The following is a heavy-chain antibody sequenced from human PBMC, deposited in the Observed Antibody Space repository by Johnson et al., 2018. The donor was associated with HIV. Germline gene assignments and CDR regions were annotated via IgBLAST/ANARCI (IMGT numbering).Heavy chain of an antibody. CDR2: MWYDGSDK. CDR3: AKCIWASSLIDVLDI. V-gene: IGHV3-33*06. D-gene: IGHD2-15*01. Sequence: VQLVESGGGVVQPGRSLRLSCAASGFTFSSHGMHWVRQAPGKGLEWVAVMWYDGSDKYYADSVKGRFTISRDNSKNTLYLQMNSLRDEDTAMYYCAKCIWASSLIDVLDIWGQGTMVTVSS. J-gene: IGHJ3*02. CDR1: GFTFSSHG.